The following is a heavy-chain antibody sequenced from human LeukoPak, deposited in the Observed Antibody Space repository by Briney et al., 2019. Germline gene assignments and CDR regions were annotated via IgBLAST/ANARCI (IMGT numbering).Heavy chain of an antibody. CDR1: GYTFTSYG. V-gene: IGHV1-18*01. CDR3: ARVSHGGNWFDP. Sequence: GASVTVSYKASGYTFTSYGISWVRQAPGQGLEWMGWISAYNGNTNYAQKLQGRVTMPTDTSTSTAYMELRSLRSDDTAVYYCARVSHGGNWFDPWGQGTLVTVSS. CDR2: ISAYNGNT. D-gene: IGHD4-23*01. J-gene: IGHJ5*02.